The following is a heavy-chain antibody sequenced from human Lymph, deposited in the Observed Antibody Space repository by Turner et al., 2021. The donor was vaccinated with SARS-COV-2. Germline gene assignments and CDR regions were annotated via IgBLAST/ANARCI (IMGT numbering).Heavy chain of an antibody. D-gene: IGHD1-26*01. Sequence: QVQLVQSGAEVKKPGASVKVSCKAPGYTFTSYDINWVGQATGQGLEWMGWMNPNSGNTGYAQKFQGRVTMTRNTSKSTAYMELSSLRSEDTAVYYCARGRYSGGGMDVWGQGTTVTVSS. V-gene: IGHV1-8*02. CDR3: ARGRYSGGGMDV. CDR1: GYTFTSYD. J-gene: IGHJ6*02. CDR2: MNPNSGNT.